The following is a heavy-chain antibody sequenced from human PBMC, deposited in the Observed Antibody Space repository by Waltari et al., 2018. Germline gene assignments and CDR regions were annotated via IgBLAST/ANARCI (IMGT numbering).Heavy chain of an antibody. CDR2: ISHSGVP. CDR3: GRTWGNRPPLGWLDR. CDR1: GGPFIDYS. J-gene: IGHJ5*02. Sequence: QVQLHQWGAGLLKPSETLSLTCAVSGGPFIDYSWSWIRQPPGKGLEWIGEISHSGVPSNNPWVRGRCAMSVDTIKKRFALKLTSVTAADTAFCFCGRTWGNRPPLGWLDRWGQGTRVTISS. D-gene: IGHD7-27*01. V-gene: IGHV4-34*04.